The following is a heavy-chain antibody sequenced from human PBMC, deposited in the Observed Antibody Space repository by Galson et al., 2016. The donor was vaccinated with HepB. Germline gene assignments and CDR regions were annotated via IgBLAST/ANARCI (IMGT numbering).Heavy chain of an antibody. CDR2: MLYDGSNK. CDR1: GFNFSHFD. J-gene: IGHJ4*02. D-gene: IGHD3-9*01. Sequence: SLRLSCAGSGFNFSHFDMHWVRQSPGKGLDWVAVMLYDGSNKYYGDSVKGRFTISRDNSKNTLYLQMTGLRAKDTAVYYFAKVRGSSYDLLTAYTRLFDSWGQGTHVTVSS. V-gene: IGHV3-30*18. CDR3: AKVRGSSYDLLTAYTRLFDS.